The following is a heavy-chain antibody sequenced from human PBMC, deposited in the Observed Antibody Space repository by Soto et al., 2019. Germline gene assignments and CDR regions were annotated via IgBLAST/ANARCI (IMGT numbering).Heavy chain of an antibody. CDR2: MYPGDSDT. V-gene: IGHV5-51*01. D-gene: IGHD3-10*01. CDR1: GYDFNTNW. Sequence: GESLKISCRGSGYDFNTNWFGWVRQLPGRGLEWVGIMYPGDSDTRYNPSLQGHVTLSVDVTVSTAFLQWRSLETSDTGMYFCARLPRDCNKTSYYYADHWGQGTQVTVSS. J-gene: IGHJ4*02. CDR3: ARLPRDCNKTSYYYADH.